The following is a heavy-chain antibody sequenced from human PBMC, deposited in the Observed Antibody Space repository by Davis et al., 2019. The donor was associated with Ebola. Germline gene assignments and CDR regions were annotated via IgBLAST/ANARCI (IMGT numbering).Heavy chain of an antibody. CDR3: ARGPPGIAISLGSY. Sequence: AASVKVSCKASGYTFTSYGISWVRQAPRQGLEWMGWISTYNGNTNFAQKLQGRVTMTTDTSTSSAYMELRSLRSDDTAVYYCARGPPGIAISLGSYWGQGTLVTVSS. V-gene: IGHV1-18*04. CDR1: GYTFTSYG. J-gene: IGHJ4*02. D-gene: IGHD6-13*01. CDR2: ISTYNGNT.